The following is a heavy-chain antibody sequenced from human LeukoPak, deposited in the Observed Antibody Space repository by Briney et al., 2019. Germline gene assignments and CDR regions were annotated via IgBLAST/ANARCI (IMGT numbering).Heavy chain of an antibody. CDR1: GGTFSSYA. J-gene: IGHJ4*02. Sequence: GASVKVSCKASGGTFSSYAISWVRQAPGQGLEWMGRIIPILGIANYAQKFQGRVTITADKSTSTAYMELSSLRSEDTAVYYCAXXSFDTACGYWGQGTLVTVSS. CDR2: IIPILGIA. D-gene: IGHD5-18*01. CDR3: AXXSFDTACGY. V-gene: IGHV1-69*04.